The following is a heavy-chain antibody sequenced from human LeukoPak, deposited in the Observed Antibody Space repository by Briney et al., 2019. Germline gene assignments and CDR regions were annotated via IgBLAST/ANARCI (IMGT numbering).Heavy chain of an antibody. D-gene: IGHD3-22*01. CDR2: ISWNSGSI. CDR3: AKDPGSGYSLGSFDY. Sequence: GRSLRLSCAASGFTFDDYAMHWVRQAPGKGLEWVSGISWNSGSIGYADSVKGRFTISRDNAKNSLYLQMNSLRAEDTALYYCAKDPGSGYSLGSFDYWGQGTLVTVSS. CDR1: GFTFDDYA. J-gene: IGHJ4*02. V-gene: IGHV3-9*01.